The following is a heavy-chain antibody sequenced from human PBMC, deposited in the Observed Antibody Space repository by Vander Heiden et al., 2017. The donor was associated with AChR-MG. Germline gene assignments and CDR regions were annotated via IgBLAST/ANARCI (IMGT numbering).Heavy chain of an antibody. V-gene: IGHV4-31*02. CDR3: ARVGFGIATGYNWFDP. CDR1: GDSIRSDTPY. J-gene: IGHJ5*02. Sequence: QVKLQESVPGLVKPSQSLSLICSVSGDSIRSDTPYCTRVRQPPGKPLEWIGYIYHTGSTYYNSSLQSRVTISIDTPKNQFSLRVTSVTAADTGRYYCARVGFGIATGYNWFDPWGQGTLVTVSS. D-gene: IGHD2-2*02. CDR2: IYHTGST.